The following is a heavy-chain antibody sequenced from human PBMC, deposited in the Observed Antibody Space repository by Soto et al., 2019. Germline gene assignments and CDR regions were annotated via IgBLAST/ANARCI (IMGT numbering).Heavy chain of an antibody. CDR3: AVRYSYGYFPDHH. J-gene: IGHJ5*02. Sequence: ASVKVSCKASGGTFSSYAISWVRQAPGQGLEWMGGIIPIFGTASYAQKFQGRVTITADESTSTAYMELSSLRSEDTAVYYCAVRYSYGYFPDHHWGQETLVTVSS. CDR2: IIPIFGTA. CDR1: GGTFSSYA. D-gene: IGHD5-18*01. V-gene: IGHV1-69*13.